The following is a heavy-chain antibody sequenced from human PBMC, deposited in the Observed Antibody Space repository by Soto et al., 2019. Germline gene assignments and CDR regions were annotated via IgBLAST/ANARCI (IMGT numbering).Heavy chain of an antibody. Sequence: KTGGSLRLSCAASGFTFTRYSMNWVRQAPGKGLEWVSSISSTTNYIYYGDSMKGRFTISRDNAKNSLYLEMNSLRAEDTAVYYCARDQSVMTTVVTPVAFDIWGQGTMVTVSS. CDR2: ISSTTNYI. CDR3: ARDQSVMTTVVTPVAFDI. D-gene: IGHD4-17*01. V-gene: IGHV3-21*06. CDR1: GFTFTRYS. J-gene: IGHJ3*02.